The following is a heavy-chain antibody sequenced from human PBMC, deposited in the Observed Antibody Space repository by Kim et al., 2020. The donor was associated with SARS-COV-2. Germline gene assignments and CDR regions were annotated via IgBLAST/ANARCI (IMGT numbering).Heavy chain of an antibody. D-gene: IGHD3-22*01. CDR3: ARPSSGYYYDAFDI. V-gene: IGHV3-53*04. CDR1: GFTVSSNY. CDR2: IYSGGST. Sequence: GGSLRLSCAASGFTVSSNYMSWVRQAPGKGLEWVSVIYSGGSTYYADSVKGRFTISRHNSKNTLYLQMNSLRAEDTAVYYCARPSSGYYYDAFDIWGQGTMVTVSS. J-gene: IGHJ3*02.